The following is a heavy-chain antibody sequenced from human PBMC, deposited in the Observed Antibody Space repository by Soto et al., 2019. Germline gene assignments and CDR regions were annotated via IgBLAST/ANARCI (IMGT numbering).Heavy chain of an antibody. J-gene: IGHJ4*02. CDR1: GYIFTSYG. Sequence: ASVKASCKASGYIFTSYGISWVRQAPGQGLEWMGWISAHNGNRNYAQKLQGRVTMTTDKSTTTAYMELRSLRSDDTAVYYCARDDVVDYIWGSYHYYWGQGTLVTVSS. CDR2: ISAHNGNR. D-gene: IGHD3-16*02. V-gene: IGHV1-18*01. CDR3: ARDDVVDYIWGSYHYY.